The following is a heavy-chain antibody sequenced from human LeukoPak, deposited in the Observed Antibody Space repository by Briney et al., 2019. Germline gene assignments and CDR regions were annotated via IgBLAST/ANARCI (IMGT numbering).Heavy chain of an antibody. Sequence: GRSLRLSCAASGFTFDDYAMHWVRQAPGKGLEWVSGISWNSGSIVYADSVKGRFTISRENAKNSLYLQMNSLRAEDTALYYCAKDMDDILTGYYNYWGQGTLVTVSS. J-gene: IGHJ4*02. D-gene: IGHD3-9*01. CDR2: ISWNSGSI. CDR3: AKDMDDILTGYYNY. V-gene: IGHV3-9*01. CDR1: GFTFDDYA.